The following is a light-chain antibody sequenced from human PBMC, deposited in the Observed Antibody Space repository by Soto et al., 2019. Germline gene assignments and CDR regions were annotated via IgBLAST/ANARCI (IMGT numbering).Light chain of an antibody. CDR3: QSYDRSLTLRV. J-gene: IGLJ1*01. CDR1: SSNIGAGYD. Sequence: QSVLTQRPSVSRAPVQRVTISCTGSSSNIGAGYDVHWYQQLPGTAPKLLIYANTNRPSGVPDRISGSQSGTSASLAITGRQSDDEADYSCQSYDRSLTLRVFGTGTKLTVL. V-gene: IGLV1-40*01. CDR2: ANT.